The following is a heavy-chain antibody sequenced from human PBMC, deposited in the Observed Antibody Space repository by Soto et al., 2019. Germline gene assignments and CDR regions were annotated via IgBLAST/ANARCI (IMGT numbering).Heavy chain of an antibody. CDR2: IYPGDSDT. CDR3: ARHAPTYYDYVWGSYPDYYYGMDV. CDR1: GYSFTSYL. D-gene: IGHD3-16*02. Sequence: PGESMKVSCKGSGYSFTSYLSGWVSKITGKGLEWMGIIYPGDSDTRYSPSFQGQVTISADKSISTAYLQWSSLKASDTAMYYCARHAPTYYDYVWGSYPDYYYGMDVWGQGTTVTVSS. J-gene: IGHJ6*02. V-gene: IGHV5-51*01.